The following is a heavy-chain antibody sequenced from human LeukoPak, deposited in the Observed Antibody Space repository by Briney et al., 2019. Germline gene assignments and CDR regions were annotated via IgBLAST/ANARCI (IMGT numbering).Heavy chain of an antibody. V-gene: IGHV3-48*01. CDR1: GFTFSSYS. J-gene: IGHJ3*02. CDR3: ARAKRNGFDI. Sequence: GGSLRLSCAASGFTFSSYSMNWVRQAPGKGLKWVSYISSNSSTIYYADSVKGRFTISRDNAMNSVYLQMNSLRAEDTAVYYCARAKRNGFDIWGQGTMVTVSS. CDR2: ISSNSSTI.